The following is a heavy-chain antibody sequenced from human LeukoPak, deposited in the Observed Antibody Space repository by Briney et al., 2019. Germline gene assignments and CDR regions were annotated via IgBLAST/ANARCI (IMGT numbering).Heavy chain of an antibody. CDR2: INSDGSST. Sequence: GGSLRLSCAASGFTFSSYWMHWVRQAPGKGLVWVSRINSDGSSTSYADSVKGRFTISRDNAKNTLYLQMNSLRAEDTAVYYCARVRLGYYYYGMDVWGQGTTVTVSS. D-gene: IGHD3-16*01. J-gene: IGHJ6*02. CDR3: ARVRLGYYYYGMDV. CDR1: GFTFSSYW. V-gene: IGHV3-74*01.